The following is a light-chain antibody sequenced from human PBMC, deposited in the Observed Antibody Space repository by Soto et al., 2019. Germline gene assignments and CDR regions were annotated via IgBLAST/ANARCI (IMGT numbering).Light chain of an antibody. CDR2: KAS. J-gene: IGKJ1*01. CDR3: QQYNSNPTWT. V-gene: IGKV1-5*03. CDR1: QSISNW. Sequence: DIQMTQSPSTLSASVGDRVTITCRASQSISNWLAWYQQKPGEAPKLLIYKASSLESGVPSRFSGSGSGTEFTLTISSLQPDDFASYYCQQYNSNPTWTFGQGTKVEVK.